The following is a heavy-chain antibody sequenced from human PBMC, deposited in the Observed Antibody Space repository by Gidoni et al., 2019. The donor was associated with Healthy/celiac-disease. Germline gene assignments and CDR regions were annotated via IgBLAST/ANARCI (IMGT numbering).Heavy chain of an antibody. V-gene: IGHV3-48*02. D-gene: IGHD3-16*01. Sequence: EVQLVESGGGLVQPGGSLRLSCAASVFTFSSYSMHWVRQAPGKGLAWFSYISSSSSTIYYADSVKGRFTSSRDNAKNSLYLQMNSLRDEDTAVYYCARDESRGNWFDPWGQGTLVTVSS. CDR2: ISSSSSTI. CDR1: VFTFSSYS. CDR3: ARDESRGNWFDP. J-gene: IGHJ5*02.